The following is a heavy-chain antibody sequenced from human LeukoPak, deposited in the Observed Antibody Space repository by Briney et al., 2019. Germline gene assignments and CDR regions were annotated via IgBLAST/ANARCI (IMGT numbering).Heavy chain of an antibody. CDR1: GFTFSSYE. J-gene: IGHJ1*01. CDR2: ISSSGSTI. D-gene: IGHD2-21*02. V-gene: IGHV3-48*03. CDR3: ARGLRDAEYFQH. Sequence: GGSLRLSRAASGFTFSSYEMNWVRQAPGKGLEWVSYISSSGSTIYYADSVKGRFTISRDNAKNSLYLQMNSLRAEDTAVYYCARGLRDAEYFQHWGQGTLVTVSS.